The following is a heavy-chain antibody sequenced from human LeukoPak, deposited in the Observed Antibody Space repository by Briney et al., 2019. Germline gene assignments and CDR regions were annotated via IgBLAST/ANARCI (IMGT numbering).Heavy chain of an antibody. Sequence: GGSLRLSCAASGFTFSSYSMNWVRQAPGKGLEWVSYISSSSKTIYYADSVKGRFTISRDNARNSLYLQMNSLRAEDTAVYYCARDSGSSYYRNFDYWGQGTLVTVSS. CDR1: GFTFSSYS. CDR2: ISSSSKTI. V-gene: IGHV3-48*04. J-gene: IGHJ4*02. CDR3: ARDSGSSYYRNFDY. D-gene: IGHD6-13*01.